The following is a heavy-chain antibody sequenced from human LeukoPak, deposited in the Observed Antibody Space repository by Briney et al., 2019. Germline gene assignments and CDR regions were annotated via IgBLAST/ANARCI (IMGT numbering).Heavy chain of an antibody. Sequence: GGSLRLSCAASGFTFSSYEMNWVRQAPGKGLEWVSYISSSGSTIYYADSVKGRFTISRDNAKNSLYLQMNRLRAEDTAVYYCARVYSSGWSYWGQGTLVTVSS. D-gene: IGHD6-19*01. CDR3: ARVYSSGWSY. J-gene: IGHJ4*02. V-gene: IGHV3-48*03. CDR1: GFTFSSYE. CDR2: ISSSGSTI.